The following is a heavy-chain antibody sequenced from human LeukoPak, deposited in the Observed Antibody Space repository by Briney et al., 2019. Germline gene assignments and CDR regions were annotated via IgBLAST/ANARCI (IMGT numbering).Heavy chain of an antibody. CDR3: ARADFIDAGPYLIGP. J-gene: IGHJ5*02. Sequence: ASVRVSCKTSGYSFTDYYIHWVRQAPGQGLGWMGWINTKSGRTSSARKFQGRVTMTRDPSVTTVYMDLAWLTSDDTATYFCARADFIDAGPYLIGPWGQGTLVTVSS. V-gene: IGHV1-2*02. D-gene: IGHD3-3*01. CDR1: GYSFTDYY. CDR2: INTKSGRT.